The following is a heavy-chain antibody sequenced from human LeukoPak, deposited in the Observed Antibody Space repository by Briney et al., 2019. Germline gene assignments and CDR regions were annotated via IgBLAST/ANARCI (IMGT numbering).Heavy chain of an antibody. CDR2: IYYSGST. Sequence: SETLSLTCTVSSGSISSYYWSWIRQPPGKGLEWIGYIYYSGSTNYNPPHKKRVNISVDTSKHQFSLELSSVTAADTAVYYCARLDPVAGKGYFQHWGQGTLVTVSS. D-gene: IGHD6-19*01. J-gene: IGHJ1*01. V-gene: IGHV4-59*08. CDR3: ARLDPVAGKGYFQH. CDR1: SGSISSYY.